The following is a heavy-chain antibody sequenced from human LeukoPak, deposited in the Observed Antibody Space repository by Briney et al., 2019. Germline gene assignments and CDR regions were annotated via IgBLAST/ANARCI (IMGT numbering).Heavy chain of an antibody. CDR3: AKVGTFGVVRSSAFDI. CDR2: IYSDGSA. D-gene: IGHD3-3*01. V-gene: IGHV3-53*01. Sequence: SGGSLRLSCVASGFFVSSNYMSWVRQAPGKGLEWGSVIYSDGSAYYADSVKGRFTISRDNPKNTLYLQMNSLRAEDTAVYYCAKVGTFGVVRSSAFDIWGQGTMVTVSS. CDR1: GFFVSSNY. J-gene: IGHJ3*02.